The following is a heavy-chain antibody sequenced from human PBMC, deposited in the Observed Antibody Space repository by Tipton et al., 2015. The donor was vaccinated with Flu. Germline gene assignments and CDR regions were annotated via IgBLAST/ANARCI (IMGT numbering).Heavy chain of an antibody. V-gene: IGHV4-61*02. CDR1: GGSISSGSYY. D-gene: IGHD4-11*01. Sequence: LRLSCTVSGGSISSGSYYWSWIRQPAGKGLEWIGRIYTSGSTNYNPSLKSRVTISVDTSKNQFSLKLSSVTAADTAVYYCARDRRLPQGYYGMDVWGQGTTVTVSS. CDR3: ARDRRLPQGYYGMDV. CDR2: IYTSGST. J-gene: IGHJ6*02.